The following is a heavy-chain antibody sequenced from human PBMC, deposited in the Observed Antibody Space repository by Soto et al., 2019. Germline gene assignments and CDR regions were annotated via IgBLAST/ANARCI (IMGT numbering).Heavy chain of an antibody. V-gene: IGHV3-23*01. CDR2: ISGSAGST. Sequence: EVQLLESGGGLVQPGGSLRLSCAASGFTFSSYAMSWVRQAPGKGLEWVSAISGSAGSTYYADSVKGRFTISRDNSKNTQDLQMNSLRAEDTAVYYCAKDPSGYSSSSYLRSYFDYWGQGPLVTVSS. CDR1: GFTFSSYA. J-gene: IGHJ4*02. CDR3: AKDPSGYSSSSYLRSYFDY. D-gene: IGHD6-13*01.